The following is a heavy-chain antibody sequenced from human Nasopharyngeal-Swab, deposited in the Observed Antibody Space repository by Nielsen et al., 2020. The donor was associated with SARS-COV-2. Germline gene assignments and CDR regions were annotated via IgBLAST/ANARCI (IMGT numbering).Heavy chain of an antibody. CDR3: ARDAPAHYGAFY. CDR1: GFTFGSFG. D-gene: IGHD4-17*01. V-gene: IGHV3-30*03. Sequence: GGSLRLSCAASGFTFGSFGMHWVRQAPGKGLEWVAFIAHDASNEYYGDSVKGRFSISRDSSKNTLYLQMDSLRGEDTAVYYCARDAPAHYGAFYWGRGTLVTVS. CDR2: IAHDASNE. J-gene: IGHJ4*02.